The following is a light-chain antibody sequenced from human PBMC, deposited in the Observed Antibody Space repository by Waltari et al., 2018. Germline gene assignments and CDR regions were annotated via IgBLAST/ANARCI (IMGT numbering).Light chain of an antibody. CDR2: DAS. V-gene: IGKV1-5*01. CDR1: QSFGGS. CDR3: QQYNNFPFT. Sequence: DIQMTQSPSTLSASVGARVTITCRPSQSFGGSLAWFQQKPGKAPKLLIYDASTLEPGVPSRFSGSGSGTEFTLTVSSLQPDDFATYYCQQYNNFPFTFGPGTTV. J-gene: IGKJ3*01.